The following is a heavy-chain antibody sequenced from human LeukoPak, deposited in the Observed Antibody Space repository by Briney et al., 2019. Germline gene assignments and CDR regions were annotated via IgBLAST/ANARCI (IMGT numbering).Heavy chain of an antibody. CDR2: ISGSGGST. V-gene: IGHV3-23*01. Sequence: GGSLRLSCAASGFTFSSYAMSWVRQAPGKGLEWVSAISGSGGSTYYADSVKGRFTISRDNSKNTLYLQMDSLRAEDTAVYYCAKRKYSNHANWFDPWGQGTLVTVSS. CDR3: AKRKYSNHANWFDP. J-gene: IGHJ5*02. D-gene: IGHD5-18*01. CDR1: GFTFSSYA.